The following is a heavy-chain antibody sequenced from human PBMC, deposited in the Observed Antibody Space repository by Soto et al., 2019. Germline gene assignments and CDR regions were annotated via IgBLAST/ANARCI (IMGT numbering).Heavy chain of an antibody. V-gene: IGHV5-10-1*01. CDR3: ARQAEVPAAPDY. CDR1: GYSFTSYW. D-gene: IGHD2-2*01. CDR2: IDPSDSYT. J-gene: IGHJ4*02. Sequence: PGESLKISCKGSGYSFTSYWIGWVRQMPGKGLEWMGRIDPSDSYTNYSPSFQGHVTISADKSISTAYLQWSSLKASDTAMYYCARQAEVPAAPDYWGQGTLVPVSS.